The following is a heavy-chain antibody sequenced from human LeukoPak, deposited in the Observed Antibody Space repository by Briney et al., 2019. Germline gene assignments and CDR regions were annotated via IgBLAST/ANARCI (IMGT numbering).Heavy chain of an antibody. Sequence: SETLSLTCTVSGGSISSYYWSWIRRPPGKGLEWIGEINHSGSTNYNPSLKSRVTISVDTSKNQFSLKLSSVTAADTAVYYCARARPRSGYCSSTSCSEMRINWFDPWGQGTLVTVSS. J-gene: IGHJ5*02. CDR3: ARARPRSGYCSSTSCSEMRINWFDP. CDR1: GGSISSYY. CDR2: INHSGST. V-gene: IGHV4-34*01. D-gene: IGHD2-2*03.